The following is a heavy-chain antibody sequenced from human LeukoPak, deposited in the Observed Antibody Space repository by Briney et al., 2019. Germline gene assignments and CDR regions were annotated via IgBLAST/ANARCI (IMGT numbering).Heavy chain of an antibody. D-gene: IGHD3-10*01. Sequence: SGGSLRLSCAAPGFTSRRSGVSWGRQAPGKGREWISTINGVGGATYYAASVTGRFTISSDTSQILLFLQMNRLRTEDTAVYYCARANPTPRGVNFDFWGPGTLVTVSS. V-gene: IGHV3-23*01. J-gene: IGHJ4*02. CDR3: ARANPTPRGVNFDF. CDR1: GFTSRRSG. CDR2: INGVGGAT.